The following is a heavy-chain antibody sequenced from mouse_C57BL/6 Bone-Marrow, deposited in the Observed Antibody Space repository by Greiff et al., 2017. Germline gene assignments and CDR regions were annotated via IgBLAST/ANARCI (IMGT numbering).Heavy chain of an antibody. V-gene: IGHV1-7*01. Sequence: QVQLQQSGAELAKPGASVKLSCKASGYTFTSYWMHWVKQRPGQGLEWIGYINPSSGYTKYNQKFKDKATLTEDKSSSTAYMQLSSLTYEESAVYYCARPAWFAYWGQGTLVTVSA. CDR1: GYTFTSYW. J-gene: IGHJ3*01. CDR3: ARPAWFAY. CDR2: INPSSGYT.